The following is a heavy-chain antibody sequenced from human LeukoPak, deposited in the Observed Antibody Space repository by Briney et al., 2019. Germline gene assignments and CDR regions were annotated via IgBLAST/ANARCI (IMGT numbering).Heavy chain of an antibody. Sequence: GGSLRLSCAASGFTFTTYWMSWVRQLPGKGLEWVSSISNSDDYTYYADSVKGRFTISRDNSKNTLYLQMNSLRAEDTAVYYCAKDQRLAAAVDYWGQGTLVTVSS. CDR2: ISNSDDYT. J-gene: IGHJ4*02. CDR3: AKDQRLAAAVDY. D-gene: IGHD6-13*01. CDR1: GFTFTTYW. V-gene: IGHV3-23*01.